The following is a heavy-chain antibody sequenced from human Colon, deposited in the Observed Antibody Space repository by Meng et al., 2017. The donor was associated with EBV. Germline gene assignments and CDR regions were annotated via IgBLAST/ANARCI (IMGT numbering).Heavy chain of an antibody. D-gene: IGHD2-15*01. CDR2: INHVGST. V-gene: IGHV4-34*01. CDR3: ASSDCSGGTCYLDC. J-gene: IGHJ4*02. CDR1: GGSFSDSY. Sequence: QVQHQQWGAGLLKPSETLSLTCTVYGGSFSDSYWTWIRQPPGKGLEWIGEINHVGSTTYNPSLKSRVTISVDTSKNQFSLKLSSVTAADAAVYYCASSDCSGGTCYLDCWGQGTLVTVSS.